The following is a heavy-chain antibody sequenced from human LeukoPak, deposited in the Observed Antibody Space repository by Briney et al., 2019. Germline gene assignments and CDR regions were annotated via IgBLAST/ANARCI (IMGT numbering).Heavy chain of an antibody. CDR1: GFTFSSYG. D-gene: IGHD3-3*01. J-gene: IGHJ4*02. CDR2: ISYDGSNK. Sequence: GRSLRLSCAASGFTFSSYGMPWVRQAPGKGLEWVAVISYDGSNKYYADSVKGRFTISSDNSKNTLYLQMNSLRAEDTAVYYCAKNYDFWSGDYFDYWGQGTLVTVSS. V-gene: IGHV3-30*18. CDR3: AKNYDFWSGDYFDY.